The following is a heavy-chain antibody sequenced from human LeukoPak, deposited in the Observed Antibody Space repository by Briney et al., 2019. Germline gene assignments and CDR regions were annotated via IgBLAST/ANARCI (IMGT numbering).Heavy chain of an antibody. V-gene: IGHV4-30-4*01. CDR3: ARGKGSGSYRLRFHWFDP. Sequence: PSETLSLTCTVSGGSISSGDYYWSWIRQPPGKGLEWIGYIYYSGSTYYNPSLKSRVTISVDTSKNQFSLKLSSVTAADTAVYYCARGKGSGSYRLRFHWFDPWGQGTLVTVSS. J-gene: IGHJ5*02. CDR2: IYYSGST. D-gene: IGHD3-10*01. CDR1: GGSISSGDYY.